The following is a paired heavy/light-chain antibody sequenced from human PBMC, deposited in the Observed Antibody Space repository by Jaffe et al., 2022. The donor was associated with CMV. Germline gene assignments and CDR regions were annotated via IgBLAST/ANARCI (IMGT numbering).Light chain of an antibody. CDR1: ESVRSY. V-gene: IGKV3-11*01. J-gene: IGKJ2*01. CDR3: QQRSRWPYT. Sequence: EIVLTQSPATLSLSPGERATLSCRASESVRSYLAWYQQKPGQAPRLLVYEVSNRAPDIPARFSGSGSETAFTLTISSLDPEDFAVYYCQQRSRWPYTFGQGTKLEIK. CDR2: EVS.
Heavy chain of an antibody. CDR2: ISKTSDYI. CDR1: GFVFNNYG. J-gene: IGHJ6*03. D-gene: IGHD3-22*01. V-gene: IGHV3-21*01. CDR3: ARDGEFLHQNYSSGYRHYYYYHYIDV. Sequence: EVHLVESGGGLVKPGGSLRLSCAASGFVFNNYGMNWVRQAPGKGLEWVSSISKTSDYIYYADSVKGRFTISRDNRQNSLYLQMDSLRAEDTAVYYCARDGEFLHQNYSSGYRHYYYYHYIDVWGKGSTVAVSS.